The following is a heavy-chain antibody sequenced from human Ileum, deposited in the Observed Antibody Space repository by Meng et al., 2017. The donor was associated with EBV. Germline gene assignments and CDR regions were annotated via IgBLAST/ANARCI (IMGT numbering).Heavy chain of an antibody. CDR2: LYFSGST. D-gene: IGHD6-19*01. CDR3: ARRGYSSGWYAYDY. CDR1: GGSISSSDYY. V-gene: IGHV4-39*01. J-gene: IGHJ4*02. Sequence: RQLQESGPGLVKPSETLSLTCTVSGGSISSSDYYWGWIRQPPGKGLEWIGSLYFSGSTYSNPSLESRVTISVDTSNNQFSLKLSSVTAADTAVYYCARRGYSSGWYAYDYWGQGTLVTVSS.